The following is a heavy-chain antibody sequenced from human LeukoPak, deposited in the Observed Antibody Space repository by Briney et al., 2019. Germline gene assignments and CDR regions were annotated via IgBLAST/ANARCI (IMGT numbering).Heavy chain of an antibody. Sequence: GESLKISCKGSGYSFTGYWIGWVRQMPGKGLEWMGIIYPGDSDTRYSPSFQGQVTISADKSISTAYLQWSSLKASDTAMYYCARQSITVAGIVDYWGQGTLVTVSS. V-gene: IGHV5-51*01. CDR3: ARQSITVAGIVDY. J-gene: IGHJ4*02. CDR2: IYPGDSDT. D-gene: IGHD6-19*01. CDR1: GYSFTGYW.